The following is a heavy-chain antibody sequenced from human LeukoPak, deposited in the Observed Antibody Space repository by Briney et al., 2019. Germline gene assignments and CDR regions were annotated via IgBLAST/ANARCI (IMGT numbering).Heavy chain of an antibody. CDR2: IYYSGST. Sequence: SETLSLTCTVSGGSISSYYWSWIRQPPGKGLEWIGYIYYSGSTNYNPSLKSRVTISVNTSKNQFSLKLSSVTAADTAVYYCARDYDRAAAGTANWFDPWGQGTLVTVSS. D-gene: IGHD6-13*01. CDR3: ARDYDRAAAGTANWFDP. V-gene: IGHV4-59*01. CDR1: GGSISSYY. J-gene: IGHJ5*02.